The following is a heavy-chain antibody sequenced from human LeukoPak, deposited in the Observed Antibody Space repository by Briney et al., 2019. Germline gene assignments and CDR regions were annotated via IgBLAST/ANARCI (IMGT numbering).Heavy chain of an antibody. V-gene: IGHV4-39*01. CDR1: GGSISSSSFY. Sequence: SETLSLTCTVSGGSISSSSFYWGWIRQPPGKGLEWIGSIYYSGSTYYNPSLKSRDTISVDTSKNQFSLKLSSVTAADTAVYYCARGWGDGYNYHYFDYWGQGTLVTVSS. D-gene: IGHD5-24*01. CDR3: ARGWGDGYNYHYFDY. CDR2: IYYSGST. J-gene: IGHJ4*02.